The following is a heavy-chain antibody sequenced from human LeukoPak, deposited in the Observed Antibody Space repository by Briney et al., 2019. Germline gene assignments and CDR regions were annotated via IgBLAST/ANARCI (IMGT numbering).Heavy chain of an antibody. CDR1: GFTFNNYG. CDR2: ISYDGSNK. V-gene: IGHV3-30*18. J-gene: IGHJ6*02. D-gene: IGHD6-13*01. Sequence: PGGSLRLSCAASGFTFNNYGMHWVRQAPGKGLEWVAVISYDGSNKYYADSVKGRFTISRDNSKNTLYLQMDSLRADDTAVYYCAKTKQQLYDMDVWGQGTTVTVSS. CDR3: AKTKQQLYDMDV.